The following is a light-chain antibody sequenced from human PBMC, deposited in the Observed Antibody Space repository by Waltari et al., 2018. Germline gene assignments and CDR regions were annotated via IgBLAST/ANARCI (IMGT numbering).Light chain of an antibody. V-gene: IGKV3-20*01. CDR2: AAS. Sequence: EIVLTQSPGTLSLSPGERATLSCRASQSVSRTLAWYQQKLGQDPSLLIYAASTRATGIPERFSGSGAGTDFRLTISRLEPEDFAVYYCQHYVRLPVTFGQGTKVEIK. CDR3: QHYVRLPVT. CDR1: QSVSRT. J-gene: IGKJ1*01.